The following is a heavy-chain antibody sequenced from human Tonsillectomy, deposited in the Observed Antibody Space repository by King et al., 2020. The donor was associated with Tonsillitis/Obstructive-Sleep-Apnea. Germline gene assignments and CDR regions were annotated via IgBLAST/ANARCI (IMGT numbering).Heavy chain of an antibody. D-gene: IGHD2-2*01. CDR2: IYYSRST. J-gene: IGHJ3*02. Sequence: QLQESGPGLVKPSETLSLTCTVSGGSIRHYYWSWIRQPPGKGLECIGYIYYSRSTNYNPSLKSRVTISVDTSKNQFSLKLSSVTAADTAIYYCARGRQSPPAAKENAFEIWGQGTMVTVSS. CDR3: ARGRQSPPAAKENAFEI. CDR1: GGSIRHYY. V-gene: IGHV4-59*01.